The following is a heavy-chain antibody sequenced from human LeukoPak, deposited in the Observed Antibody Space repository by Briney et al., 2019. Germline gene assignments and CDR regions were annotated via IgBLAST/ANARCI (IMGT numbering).Heavy chain of an antibody. Sequence: HPSETLSLTCTVSGGSISSYYWTWIRQPPGKGLEWIGYVDHTGSTNFNPSLNGRVSISRDTTKNLFSLRLRSVTAADTAVYFCARGRVSSSTWYSTYYYYFYMDVWGKGTTVTVSS. V-gene: IGHV4-59*01. J-gene: IGHJ6*03. D-gene: IGHD1-1*01. CDR1: GGSISSYY. CDR2: VDHTGST. CDR3: ARGRVSSSTWYSTYYYYFYMDV.